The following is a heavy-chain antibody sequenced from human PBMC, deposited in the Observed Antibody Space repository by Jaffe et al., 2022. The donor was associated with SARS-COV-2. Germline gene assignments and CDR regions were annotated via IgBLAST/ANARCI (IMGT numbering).Heavy chain of an antibody. Sequence: QLQLQESGPGLVKPSETLSLTCTVSGGSISSSSYYWGWIRQPPGKGLEWIGSIYYSGSTYYNPSLKSRVTISVDTSKNQFSLKLSSVTAADTAVYYCARLDLNDFWSGSNWFDPWGQGTLVTVSS. V-gene: IGHV4-39*01. J-gene: IGHJ5*02. D-gene: IGHD3-3*01. CDR2: IYYSGST. CDR3: ARLDLNDFWSGSNWFDP. CDR1: GGSISSSSYY.